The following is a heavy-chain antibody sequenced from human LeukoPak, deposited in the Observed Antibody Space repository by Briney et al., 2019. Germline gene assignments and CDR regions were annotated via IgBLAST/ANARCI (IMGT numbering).Heavy chain of an antibody. J-gene: IGHJ6*02. D-gene: IGHD4-23*01. Sequence: SETLSLTCTVSGGSISGYYWSWIRQHPGKGLKWIGYIYYSGSTYYNPSLKSRVTISVGTSKNQFSLKLSSVTAADTAVYYCARDGGYGGNSYHYYYGMDVWGQGTTVTVSS. CDR1: GGSISGYY. CDR2: IYYSGST. V-gene: IGHV4-31*03. CDR3: ARDGGYGGNSYHYYYGMDV.